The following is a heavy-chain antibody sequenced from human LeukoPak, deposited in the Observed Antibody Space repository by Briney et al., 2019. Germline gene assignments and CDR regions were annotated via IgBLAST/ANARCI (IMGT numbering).Heavy chain of an antibody. Sequence: GESLKICCTGSGYNFTSYWIGWVRQMPGKGLEWMGIIYPGDSDTRYSPSFQGQVTISADKSINTAYLQCSSLKASDTAMFYCARLTYYYGSATYQDPDAFDIWGQGTMVTVSS. CDR1: GYNFTSYW. V-gene: IGHV5-51*01. CDR3: ARLTYYYGSATYQDPDAFDI. CDR2: IYPGDSDT. D-gene: IGHD3-10*01. J-gene: IGHJ3*02.